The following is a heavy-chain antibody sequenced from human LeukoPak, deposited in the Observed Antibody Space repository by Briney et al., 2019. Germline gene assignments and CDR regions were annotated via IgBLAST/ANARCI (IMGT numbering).Heavy chain of an antibody. CDR3: ARSVVTTTPTFDY. J-gene: IGHJ4*02. V-gene: IGHV1-2*02. D-gene: IGHD2-21*02. Sequence: VRQAPGXGLEGVGWLNPNGGTTNFAQKFQGRVTVTRDTSISTAYMEVSRLRSDDTAVYYCARSVVTTTPTFDYWGQGTLVTVSS. CDR2: LNPNGGTT.